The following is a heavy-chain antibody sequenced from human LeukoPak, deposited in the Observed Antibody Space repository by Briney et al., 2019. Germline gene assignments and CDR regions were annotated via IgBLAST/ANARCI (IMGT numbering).Heavy chain of an antibody. Sequence: ASVKVSCKASGYTFTSYDINWVRQATGQGLEWMGWISAYHGNTNYAQKLQGRVTMTTDTSTSTAYMELRSLRSDDTAVYYCARDTPLLRLRGIPGINWGQGTLVTVSS. V-gene: IGHV1-18*01. J-gene: IGHJ4*02. CDR2: ISAYHGNT. D-gene: IGHD3-16*01. CDR3: ARDTPLLRLRGIPGIN. CDR1: GYTFTSYD.